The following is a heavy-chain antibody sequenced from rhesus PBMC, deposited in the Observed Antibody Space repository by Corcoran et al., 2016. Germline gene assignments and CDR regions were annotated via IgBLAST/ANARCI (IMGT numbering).Heavy chain of an antibody. CDR3: ASGLNYGAPNFGLDS. CDR2: IGG. D-gene: IGHD1-26*01. CDR1: GDSIISGFA. Sequence: QVQLKESGPGLVKPSETLSLTCTVSGDSIISGFALSWIRQPPGKGLEWIGYIGGYYNPSLKSRVTISKDTSKNQFSLNLTSVTAADTAVYYCASGLNYGAPNFGLDSWGQGVVVTVSS. J-gene: IGHJ6*01. V-gene: IGHV4-127*01.